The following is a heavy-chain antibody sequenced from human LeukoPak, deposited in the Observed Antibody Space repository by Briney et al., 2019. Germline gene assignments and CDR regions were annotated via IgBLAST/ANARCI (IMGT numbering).Heavy chain of an antibody. V-gene: IGHV3-48*03. Sequence: GGSLRLSCAASGFTFSSYEMNWVRQAPGKGLEWVSYISSSGSTIYYADSVKGRFTISRDNAKNSLYLQMNSLRAEGTAVYYCARPGAVGAFDYWGQGTLVTVSS. J-gene: IGHJ4*02. CDR2: ISSSGSTI. D-gene: IGHD1-26*01. CDR3: ARPGAVGAFDY. CDR1: GFTFSSYE.